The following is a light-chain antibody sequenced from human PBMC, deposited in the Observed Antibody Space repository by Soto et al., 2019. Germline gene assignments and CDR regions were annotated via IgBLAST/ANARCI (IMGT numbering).Light chain of an antibody. V-gene: IGKV4-1*01. CDR3: QQYFRTPLT. Sequence: DIVVXXSPDSXXXSLGERATIXXXXSQSVXXXSNNKNYLAWYQQKPRQPPKLLIYWASTRESGVPDRFSGSGSGTDFTLTISSLQAEDVAVYYCQQYFRTPLTFGQGTRLEI. CDR2: WAS. J-gene: IGKJ5*01. CDR1: QSVXXXSNNKNY.